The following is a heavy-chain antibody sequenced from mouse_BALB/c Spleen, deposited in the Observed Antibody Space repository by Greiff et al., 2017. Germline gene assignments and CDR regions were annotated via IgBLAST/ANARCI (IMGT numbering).Heavy chain of an antibody. Sequence: DVQLQESGPELVKPGASMKISCKASGYSFTGYTMNWVKQSHGKNLEWIGLINPYNGGTSYNQKFKGKATLTVDKSSSTAYMELLSLTSEDSAVYYCARNYGNYEDAMDYWGQGTSVTVSS. V-gene: IGHV1-18*01. D-gene: IGHD2-1*01. CDR3: ARNYGNYEDAMDY. CDR2: INPYNGGT. J-gene: IGHJ4*01. CDR1: GYSFTGYT.